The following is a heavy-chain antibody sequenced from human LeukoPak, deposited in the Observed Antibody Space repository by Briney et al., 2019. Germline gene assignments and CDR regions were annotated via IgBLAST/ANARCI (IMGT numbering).Heavy chain of an antibody. CDR2: INPNSGGT. CDR3: ARVEYSSSYPRFDY. D-gene: IGHD6-6*01. Sequence: GASVKVSCKASGYTFTGYYMHWVRQAPGQGLEWMGWINPNSGGTNYAQKFQGRVTMTRDTSVSTAYMELSRLRSDDTAVYYCARVEYSSSYPRFDYWGQGTLVTVSS. CDR1: GYTFTGYY. V-gene: IGHV1-2*02. J-gene: IGHJ4*02.